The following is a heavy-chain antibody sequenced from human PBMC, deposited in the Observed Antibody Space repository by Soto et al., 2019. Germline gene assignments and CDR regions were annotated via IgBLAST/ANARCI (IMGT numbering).Heavy chain of an antibody. D-gene: IGHD3-3*01. Sequence: ASVKVSCKASGGTFSSYTISWVRQAPGQGLEWMGRIIPILGIANYAQKFQGRVTITVDKFTSTAYMELSSLRSEDTAVYYCARATYYDLWSGVPTYYFAYLGQGTLVIVSS. CDR3: ARATYYDLWSGVPTYYFAY. CDR1: GGTFSSYT. J-gene: IGHJ4*02. V-gene: IGHV1-69*02. CDR2: IIPILGIA.